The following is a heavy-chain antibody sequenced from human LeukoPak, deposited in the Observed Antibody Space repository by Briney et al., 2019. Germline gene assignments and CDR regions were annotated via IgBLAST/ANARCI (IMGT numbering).Heavy chain of an antibody. V-gene: IGHV3-30-3*01. CDR2: ISYDGGNK. D-gene: IGHD6-19*01. J-gene: IGHJ4*02. CDR3: ARGGQQWLVRPFDY. CDR1: GFTFSSYA. Sequence: GGSLRLSCAASGFTFSSYAMHWVRQAPGKGLEWVAVISYDGGNKYYADSVKGRFTISRDNSKNTLYLQMNSLRAEDTAVYYCARGGQQWLVRPFDYWGQGTLVTVSS.